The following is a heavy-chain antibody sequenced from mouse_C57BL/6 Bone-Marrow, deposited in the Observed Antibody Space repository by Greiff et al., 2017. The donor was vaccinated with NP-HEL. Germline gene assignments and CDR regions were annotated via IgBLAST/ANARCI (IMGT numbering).Heavy chain of an antibody. J-gene: IGHJ3*01. CDR2: IYPRSGNT. CDR3: ARDYYGSRGFAY. D-gene: IGHD1-1*01. V-gene: IGHV1-81*01. Sequence: VQLKESGAELARPGASVKLSCKASGYTFTSYGISWVKQRTGQGLEWIGEIYPRSGNTYYNEKFKGKATLTADKSSSTAYMELRSLTSEDSAVYFCARDYYGSRGFAYWGQGTLVTVSA. CDR1: GYTFTSYG.